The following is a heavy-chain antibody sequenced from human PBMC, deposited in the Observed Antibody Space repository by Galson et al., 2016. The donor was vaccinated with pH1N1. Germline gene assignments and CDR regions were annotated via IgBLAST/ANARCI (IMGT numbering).Heavy chain of an antibody. CDR1: GYTFTRYY. CDR2: IDPGSGTT. V-gene: IGHV1-46*01. J-gene: IGHJ4*02. D-gene: IGHD6-25*01. Sequence: SVKVSCKASGYTFTRYYIHWVRQAPGQGPEWMGVIDPGSGTTVYAQKFQGRVTVTRDTSTSTVYMDLSSLGVQDTAVYYCAKFSGGYPPQAVGYWGQGTLLTVSS. CDR3: AKFSGGYPPQAVGY.